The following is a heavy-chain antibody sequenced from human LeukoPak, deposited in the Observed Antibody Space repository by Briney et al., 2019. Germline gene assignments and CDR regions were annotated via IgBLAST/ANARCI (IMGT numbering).Heavy chain of an antibody. CDR3: AKDISGSYYRNYFDY. CDR1: GFTFDDYA. CDR2: ISWNSGSI. D-gene: IGHD1-26*01. J-gene: IGHJ4*02. V-gene: IGHV3-9*01. Sequence: GGSLRLSCAASGFTFDDYAMHWVRRAPGKGLEWVSGISWNSGSIGYADSVKGRFTISRDNAKNSLYLQMNSPRAEDTALYYCAKDISGSYYRNYFDYWGQGTLVTVSS.